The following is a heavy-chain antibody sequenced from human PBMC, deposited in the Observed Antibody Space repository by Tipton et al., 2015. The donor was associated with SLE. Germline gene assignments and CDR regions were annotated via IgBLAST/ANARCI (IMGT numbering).Heavy chain of an antibody. CDR3: ARAPRIAAAGPTYYYYGMDV. D-gene: IGHD6-13*01. V-gene: IGHV1-2*06. CDR2: INPNSGGT. Sequence: QSGPEVKKPGASVKVSCKASGYTFTGYYMHWVRQAPGQGLEWMGRINPNSGGTNYAQKFQGRVTMTRDTSISTAYMELSRLRSDDTAVYYCARAPRIAAAGPTYYYYGMDVWGQGTTVTVSS. J-gene: IGHJ6*02. CDR1: GYTFTGYY.